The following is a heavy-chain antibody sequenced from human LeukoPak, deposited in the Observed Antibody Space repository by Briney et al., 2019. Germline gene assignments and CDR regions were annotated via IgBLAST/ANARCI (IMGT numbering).Heavy chain of an antibody. J-gene: IGHJ6*04. CDR2: ISSRGSTI. CDR1: GVTFSSYE. V-gene: IGHV3-48*03. Sequence: GGALRLSCAASGVTFSSYEMNWGRQAPGKGLEWVSYISSRGSTIYYADSVKGGFTISRDNAKNSLYLQMNSLRAEDTAVYYCAELGITMIGGVWGKGTTVTISS. D-gene: IGHD3-10*02. CDR3: AELGITMIGGV.